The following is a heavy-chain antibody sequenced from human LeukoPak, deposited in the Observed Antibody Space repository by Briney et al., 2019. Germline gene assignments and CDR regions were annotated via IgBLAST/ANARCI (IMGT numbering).Heavy chain of an antibody. CDR3: AREQRMVRGVITLDY. J-gene: IGHJ4*02. CDR2: IYYSGST. V-gene: IGHV4-31*03. Sequence: AEPLSPTCTVSGGSISSGGYYWSWIRQHPGKGLEWIGYIYYSGSTYYNPSLKSRVTISVDTSKNQFSLKLSSVTAADTAVYYCAREQRMVRGVITLDYWGQGTLVTVSS. CDR1: GGSISSGGYY. D-gene: IGHD3-10*01.